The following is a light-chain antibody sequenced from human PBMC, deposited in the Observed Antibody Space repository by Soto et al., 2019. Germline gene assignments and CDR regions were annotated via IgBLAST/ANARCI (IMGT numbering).Light chain of an antibody. CDR2: AAS. Sequence: DIQLTQSPSFLAASLGDRVTITCRASQGISSYLAWYQQKPGKAPKLLIYAASTLQSGVPSRFRGSGSGTDFTLTISCLQSEDFETYYCQQYYSYPRTFGQGTKVDIK. V-gene: IGKV1-9*01. CDR3: QQYYSYPRT. J-gene: IGKJ1*01. CDR1: QGISSY.